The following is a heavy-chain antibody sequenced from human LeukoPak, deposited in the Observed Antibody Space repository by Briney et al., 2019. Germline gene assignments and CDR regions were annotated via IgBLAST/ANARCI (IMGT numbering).Heavy chain of an antibody. J-gene: IGHJ4*02. Sequence: GRSLRLSCAASGFTFSSYGMHWVRQAPGRGLEGVAVICYDGSNKYYADSVKGRFTISRDNSKSSLYLQMTSLRAEDTAVYYCAIFSGYSYGLLAFYWGQGTLLTLP. CDR2: ICYDGSNK. D-gene: IGHD5-18*01. CDR3: AIFSGYSYGLLAFY. V-gene: IGHV3-33*01. CDR1: GFTFSSYG.